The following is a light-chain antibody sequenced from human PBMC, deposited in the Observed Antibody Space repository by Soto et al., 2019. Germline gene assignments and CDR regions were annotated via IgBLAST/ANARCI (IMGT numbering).Light chain of an antibody. CDR3: QQRGTWPLP. Sequence: EIVLTQSPATLSLSPGERATLSCRASQSVSSYFAWYQQKPGQAPRLLIYDASNRATGIPARFSGSGSGKDFPLTISTQELEVFAVYSCQQRGTWPLPFGKGTKV. V-gene: IGKV3-11*01. CDR1: QSVSSY. CDR2: DAS. J-gene: IGKJ1*01.